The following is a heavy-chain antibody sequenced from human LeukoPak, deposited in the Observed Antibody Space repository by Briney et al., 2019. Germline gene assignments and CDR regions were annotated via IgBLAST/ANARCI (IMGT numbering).Heavy chain of an antibody. J-gene: IGHJ4*02. CDR2: IWYDGSNK. CDR3: ARDPTSLYGDYLTHFDY. D-gene: IGHD4-17*01. Sequence: GGSLRLSCAASGFTFSSYGMHWVRQAPGKGLEWVAVIWYDGSNKYYADSVKGRFTISRDNSKNTLYLQMNSLRAEDTAVYYCARDPTSLYGDYLTHFDYWGQGTLVTVSS. V-gene: IGHV3-33*01. CDR1: GFTFSSYG.